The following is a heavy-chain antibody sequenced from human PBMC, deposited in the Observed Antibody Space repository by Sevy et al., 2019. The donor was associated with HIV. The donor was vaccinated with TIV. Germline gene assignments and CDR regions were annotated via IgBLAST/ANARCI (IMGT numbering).Heavy chain of an antibody. Sequence: GGSLRLSCAASGFTFSNAWMNWVRQAPGKGLEWVGRIKSKTDGGTTDYTAPVKGRLPISRDDSKTTLYLQMNSRKTEDTAVYYCTTESVVPIDHPRPPDYWGQGTLVTVSS. CDR3: TTESVVPIDHPRPPDY. D-gene: IGHD2-15*01. J-gene: IGHJ4*02. CDR2: IKSKTDGGTT. CDR1: GFTFSNAW. V-gene: IGHV3-15*07.